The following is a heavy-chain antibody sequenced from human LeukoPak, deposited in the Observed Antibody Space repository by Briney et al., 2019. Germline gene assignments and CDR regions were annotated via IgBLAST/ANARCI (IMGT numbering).Heavy chain of an antibody. V-gene: IGHV3-48*01. CDR2: VSSSSSTI. J-gene: IGHJ4*02. Sequence: GGSLRLSCAASGFTFSSYSMNWVRQAPGKGLEWVSYVSSSSSTIYYADSVKGRFTISRDNAKNSLYLQMNSLRAEDTAVYYCARGRGYSYGYFDYWGQGTLVTVSS. CDR3: ARGRGYSYGYFDY. CDR1: GFTFSSYS. D-gene: IGHD5-18*01.